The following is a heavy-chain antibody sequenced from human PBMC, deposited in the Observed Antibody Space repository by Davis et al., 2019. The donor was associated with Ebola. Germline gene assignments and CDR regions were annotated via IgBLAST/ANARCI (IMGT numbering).Heavy chain of an antibody. CDR2: IWYDGTNK. D-gene: IGHD6-6*01. Sequence: GESLKISCAASGFTFSSYGMHWVRQAPGKGLEWVAVIWYDGTNKYHADSVKGRFTISRDNSKNTLYLQMNSLRAEDTAVYYCAKGGGTSSSDFRRTWGQGTLVTVSS. CDR3: AKGGGTSSSDFRRT. CDR1: GFTFSSYG. V-gene: IGHV3-33*06. J-gene: IGHJ5*02.